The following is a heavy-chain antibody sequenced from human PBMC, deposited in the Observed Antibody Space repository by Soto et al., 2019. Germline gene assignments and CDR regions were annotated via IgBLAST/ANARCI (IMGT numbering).Heavy chain of an antibody. CDR1: GGSISRYY. V-gene: IGHV4-59*01. Sequence: QVQLQESGPGLVKPSETLSLTCSVSGGSISRYYGTWIRQPPGRGLEWVGNIYSSGTTNYNPSLKSRVTIAIDTSKNQVSLKLNAVTAADTAVYFCAREYYDFWSVTFSYYGMDVWGQGTTVTVSS. CDR2: IYSSGTT. J-gene: IGHJ6*02. D-gene: IGHD3-3*01. CDR3: AREYYDFWSVTFSYYGMDV.